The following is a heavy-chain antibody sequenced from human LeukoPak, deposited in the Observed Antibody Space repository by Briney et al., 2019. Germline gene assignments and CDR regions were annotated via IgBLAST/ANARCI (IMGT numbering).Heavy chain of an antibody. D-gene: IGHD3-10*01. CDR2: ISGSGGST. J-gene: IGHJ4*02. Sequence: PGGSLRLSCAASGFTFSSYAMSWVRQAPGKGLEWVSAISGSGGSTYYADSVKGRFTISRDNSKNTLYLQMNSLRAGDTAVYYCAKEPPFTMVRGATIDYWGQGTLVTVSS. V-gene: IGHV3-23*01. CDR1: GFTFSSYA. CDR3: AKEPPFTMVRGATIDY.